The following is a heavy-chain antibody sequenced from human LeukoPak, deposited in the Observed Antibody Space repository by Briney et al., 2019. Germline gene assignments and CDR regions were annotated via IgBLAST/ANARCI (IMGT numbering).Heavy chain of an antibody. CDR2: IIPIFGTA. J-gene: IGHJ3*02. V-gene: IGHV1-69*05. D-gene: IGHD3-22*01. CDR1: GGTFSSYA. CDR3: ARVILESSSGYRGYAFDI. Sequence: SVKVSCKASGGTFSSYAISWVRQAPGQGLEWMGGIIPIFGTANYAQKFQGRVTITTDESTSTAYMELSSLRSEDTAAYYCARVILESSSGYRGYAFDIWGQGTMVTVSS.